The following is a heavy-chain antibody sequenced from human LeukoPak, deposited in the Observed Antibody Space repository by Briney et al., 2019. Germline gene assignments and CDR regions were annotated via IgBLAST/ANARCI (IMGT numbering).Heavy chain of an antibody. Sequence: GASVKVSCKASGYTFTSYGISWVRQAPGQGLDLMGWISAYNGNTNYAQKLQGRVTMTTDTSTSTAYMQLRSLRSDDTAVYYCASSRAIPYYYGMDVWGQGTTVTVSS. CDR3: ASSRAIPYYYGMDV. CDR2: ISAYNGNT. D-gene: IGHD2-21*01. CDR1: GYTFTSYG. J-gene: IGHJ6*02. V-gene: IGHV1-18*01.